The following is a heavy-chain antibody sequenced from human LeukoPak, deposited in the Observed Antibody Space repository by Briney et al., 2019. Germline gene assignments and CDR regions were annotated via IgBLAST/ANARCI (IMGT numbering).Heavy chain of an antibody. CDR1: GFTFSSYS. D-gene: IGHD6-6*01. Sequence: WGSLRLSCAASGFTFSSYSMNWVRQAPGKGLEWVSSISSSSSYIYYADSVKGRFTISRDNAKNSLYLQMNSLRAEDTAVYYCARDIGTPSSSGYWGQGTLVTVSS. CDR3: ARDIGTPSSSGY. CDR2: ISSSSSYI. J-gene: IGHJ4*02. V-gene: IGHV3-21*01.